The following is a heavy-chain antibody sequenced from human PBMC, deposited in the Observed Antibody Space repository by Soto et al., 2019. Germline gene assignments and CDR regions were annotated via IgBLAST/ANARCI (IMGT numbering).Heavy chain of an antibody. CDR2: ISSSGSTI. Sequence: PGGSLRLSCAASGFTFSSYEMNWVRQAPGKGLEWVSYISSSGSTIYYADSVKGRFTISRDNAKNSLYLQMNSLRAEDTAVYYCARDSLTGYYYYGMDVWGQGTTVTVSS. D-gene: IGHD3-9*01. CDR1: GFTFSSYE. V-gene: IGHV3-48*03. CDR3: ARDSLTGYYYYGMDV. J-gene: IGHJ6*02.